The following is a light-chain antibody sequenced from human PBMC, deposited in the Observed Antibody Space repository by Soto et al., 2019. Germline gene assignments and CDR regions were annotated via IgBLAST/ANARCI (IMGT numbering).Light chain of an antibody. CDR3: QQYGSSRGT. Sequence: EIILTQSPDTLSLSPGERATLSCRASQTVSSNYLAWCQQRPGQAPRLLIYGASTRAAGIPDRFSGSGSGTDFTLTISRLEPEDFAVYYCQQYGSSRGTFGQGTKVDIK. J-gene: IGKJ1*01. CDR2: GAS. V-gene: IGKV3-20*01. CDR1: QTVSSNY.